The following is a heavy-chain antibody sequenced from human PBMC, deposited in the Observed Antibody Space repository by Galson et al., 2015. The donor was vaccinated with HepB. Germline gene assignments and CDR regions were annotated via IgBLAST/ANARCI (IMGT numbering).Heavy chain of an antibody. Sequence: SLRLSCAASGFTFSRYWMHWVRQAPWKGLVWVSRIKSDGSSTNYADSVKGRFSISRDNAKNTLFLQMSSLRAEDTAVYYCARGLRVAGTGASTMFDYWGQGTLVTVSS. V-gene: IGHV3-74*01. CDR3: ARGLRVAGTGASTMFDY. CDR1: GFTFSRYW. CDR2: IKSDGSST. J-gene: IGHJ4*02. D-gene: IGHD6-19*01.